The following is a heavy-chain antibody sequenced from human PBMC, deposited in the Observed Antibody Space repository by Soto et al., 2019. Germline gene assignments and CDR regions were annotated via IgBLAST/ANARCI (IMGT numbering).Heavy chain of an antibody. J-gene: IGHJ4*02. CDR3: ARTTDTAMVFFDY. D-gene: IGHD5-18*01. Sequence: PGGSLRLSCAASGFTFSSYAMHWVRQAPGKGLEWVAVISYDGSNKYYADSVKGRFTISRDNSKNTLYLQMNSLRAEDTAVYYCARTTDTAMVFFDYWGQGTLVNVSS. CDR2: ISYDGSNK. V-gene: IGHV3-30-3*01. CDR1: GFTFSSYA.